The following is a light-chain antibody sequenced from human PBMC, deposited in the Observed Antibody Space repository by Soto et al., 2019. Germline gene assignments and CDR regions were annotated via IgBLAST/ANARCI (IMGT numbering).Light chain of an antibody. J-gene: IGKJ1*01. CDR3: QQYNSYSWT. CDR2: DAS. V-gene: IGKV3-11*01. CDR1: QSVSSC. Sequence: EIVLTQSPPTLSLSPGERATITCRASQSVSSCLAWYQQKPGQAPKLLIYDASNMATGIPARFSGSGSGTEFTLTISSLQPDDFATYYCQQYNSYSWTFGQGTKVDIK.